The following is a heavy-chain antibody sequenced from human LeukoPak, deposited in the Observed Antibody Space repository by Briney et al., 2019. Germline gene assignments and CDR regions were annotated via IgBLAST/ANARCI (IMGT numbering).Heavy chain of an antibody. V-gene: IGHV1-69*05. CDR3: ARDRDIVGVPAAPADY. Sequence: SSVKVSCKASGGTFSSYAISWVRQAPGQGLEWMGGIIPIFGTANYAQKFQGRVTITTDESTSTAYMELSSLRSEDTAMYYCARDRDIVGVPAAPADYWGQGTLVTVSS. J-gene: IGHJ4*02. CDR1: GGTFSSYA. D-gene: IGHD2-2*01. CDR2: IIPIFGTA.